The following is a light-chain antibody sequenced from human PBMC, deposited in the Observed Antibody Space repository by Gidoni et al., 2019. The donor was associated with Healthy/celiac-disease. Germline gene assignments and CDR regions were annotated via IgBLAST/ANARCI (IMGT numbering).Light chain of an antibody. Sequence: QSVLTQPPSASGTPGQRVTLSCSGSSSNLGSNYVYWYQQLPGTAPKLLIYRNNQRPSGVPDRFSGSKSGTSASLAISGLRSEDEADYYCAAWDDSLSGHVVFGGGTKLTVL. CDR2: RNN. CDR3: AAWDDSLSGHVV. J-gene: IGLJ2*01. CDR1: SSNLGSNY. V-gene: IGLV1-47*01.